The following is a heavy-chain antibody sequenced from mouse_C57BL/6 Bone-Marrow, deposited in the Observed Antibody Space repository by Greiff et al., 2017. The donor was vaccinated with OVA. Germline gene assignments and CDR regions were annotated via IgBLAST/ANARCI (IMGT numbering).Heavy chain of an antibody. Sequence: VQLQHSGAELVRPGASVTLSCKASGYTFTDYEMHWVKQTPVHGLEWIGAIDPETGGTAYNQKFKCKAILTADKSSSTAYMALRSLTSEDSAVYYCTRWGFDYYGSRGYFDVWGTGTTVTVSS. CDR2: IDPETGGT. CDR3: TRWGFDYYGSRGYFDV. CDR1: GYTFTDYE. J-gene: IGHJ1*03. V-gene: IGHV1-15*01. D-gene: IGHD1-1*01.